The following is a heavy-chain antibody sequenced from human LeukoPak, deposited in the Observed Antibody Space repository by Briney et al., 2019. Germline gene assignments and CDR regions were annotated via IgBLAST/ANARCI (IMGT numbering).Heavy chain of an antibody. D-gene: IGHD6-13*01. CDR3: ARTSHPHGSSWLFDY. J-gene: IGHJ4*02. V-gene: IGHV4-59*01. CDR2: IYFSGST. Sequence: PSETLSLTFTVSGGSISSYYWSWLRQPPGKGLAGIGYIYFSGSTNYNPSPKSRVTISVDTSRNQFSPQLSSVTAADTAVYYCARTSHPHGSSWLFDYWGRGTLVTVSS. CDR1: GGSISSYY.